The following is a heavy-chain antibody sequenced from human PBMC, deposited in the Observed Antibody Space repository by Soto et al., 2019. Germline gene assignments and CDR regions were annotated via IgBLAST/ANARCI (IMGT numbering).Heavy chain of an antibody. D-gene: IGHD2-21*02. Sequence: PGGSLRLSCAASGFTFSSYGMHWVRQAPGKGLEWVAVIWYDGSNKYYADSVKGRFTISRDNSKNTLYLQMNSLRAEDTAVYYCASGYCGGDCYSTTPLQVYGMDVWGQGTTVTVSS. CDR1: GFTFSSYG. V-gene: IGHV3-33*01. CDR2: IWYDGSNK. CDR3: ASGYCGGDCYSTTPLQVYGMDV. J-gene: IGHJ6*02.